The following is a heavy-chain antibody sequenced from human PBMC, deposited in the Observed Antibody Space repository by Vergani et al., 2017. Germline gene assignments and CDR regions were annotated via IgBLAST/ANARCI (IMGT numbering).Heavy chain of an antibody. CDR1: GYTFTKFG. CDR3: AREGQQPALDL. J-gene: IGHJ4*02. Sequence: QVQLVQSGAEVKKPGASVKVSCKASGYTFTKFGITWVRQAPGQGLQWMGWISAYNANTNFAQKLQGRVFMTTDTSTRTAYMELRSLRSDDTAVYYCAREGQQPALDLWGQGTLVTVSS. CDR2: ISAYNANT. D-gene: IGHD2-2*01. V-gene: IGHV1-18*01.